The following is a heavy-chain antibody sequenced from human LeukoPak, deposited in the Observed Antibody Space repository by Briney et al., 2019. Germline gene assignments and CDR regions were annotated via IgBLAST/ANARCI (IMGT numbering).Heavy chain of an antibody. D-gene: IGHD2-2*01. Sequence: PSETLSLTCTVSGGSISSGGYYWSWLRQHPGKGLEWIGYIYYSGSTYYNPSLKSRVTISVDTSKNQFSLKLSSVTAADTAVYYCARDGLGYCSSTSCYDYYYGMDVWGQGTTVTVSS. CDR2: IYYSGST. CDR1: GGSISSGGYY. V-gene: IGHV4-31*03. CDR3: ARDGLGYCSSTSCYDYYYGMDV. J-gene: IGHJ6*02.